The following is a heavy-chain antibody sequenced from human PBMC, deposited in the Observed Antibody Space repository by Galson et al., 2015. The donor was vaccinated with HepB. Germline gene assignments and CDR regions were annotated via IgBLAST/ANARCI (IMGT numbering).Heavy chain of an antibody. V-gene: IGHV3-23*01. CDR1: GFTFSSYA. CDR3: AKVYELLWFGELRY. CDR2: ISGSGGST. Sequence: SLRLSCAASGFTFSSYAMTWVRQAPGKGLEWVSAISGSGGSTYYADSVKGRFTISRDNSKNTLYLQMNSLRAEDTAVYYCAKVYELLWFGELRYWGQGTLVTVSS. D-gene: IGHD3-10*01. J-gene: IGHJ4*02.